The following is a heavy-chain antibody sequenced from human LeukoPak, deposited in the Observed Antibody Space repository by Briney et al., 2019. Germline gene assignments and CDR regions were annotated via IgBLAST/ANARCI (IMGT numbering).Heavy chain of an antibody. CDR1: GGSFSGYY. CDR2: INHSGST. V-gene: IGHV4-34*01. CDR3: ARLGSFCTKGVCFSEHYYYYYMDV. D-gene: IGHD2-8*01. Sequence: SETLSLTRAVYGGSFSGYYWSWIRQPPGKGLEWIGEINHSGSTNYNPSLKSRVTISVDTSKNQFSLKLSSVTAADTAVYFCARLGSFCTKGVCFSEHYYYYYMDVWGRGTTVTVSS. J-gene: IGHJ6*03.